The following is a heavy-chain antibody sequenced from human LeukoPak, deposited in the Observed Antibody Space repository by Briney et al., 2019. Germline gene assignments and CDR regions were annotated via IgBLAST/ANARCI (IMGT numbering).Heavy chain of an antibody. CDR1: GFTFSDYY. V-gene: IGHV3-11*06. CDR3: ARRYCSSTSCLLDY. D-gene: IGHD2-2*01. CDR2: ISSSSSYT. J-gene: IGHJ4*02. Sequence: PGGSLRLSCAASGFTFSDYYMSWIRQAPGKGLEWVSYISSSSSYTNYADSVKGRFTISRDNAKNSLYLQMNSLRAEDTAVYYCARRYCSSTSCLLDYWGQGTLVTVSS.